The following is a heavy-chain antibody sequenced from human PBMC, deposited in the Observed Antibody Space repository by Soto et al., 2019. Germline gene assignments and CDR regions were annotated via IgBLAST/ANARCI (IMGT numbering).Heavy chain of an antibody. D-gene: IGHD3-10*01. CDR1: GYTFTSYA. CDR2: INAVNGNT. Sequence: QVQLVQSGAEVKKPGASVKVSCKASGYTFTSYAMHWVRQAPGQSLEWMGWINAVNGNTKYSQKFQGRVTITRDTSASNAYMELSSLRSEDTAVYYCARRESYSYGSGTGGYAFELWGQGTVVTVSS. J-gene: IGHJ3*01. CDR3: ARRESYSYGSGTGGYAFEL. V-gene: IGHV1-3*01.